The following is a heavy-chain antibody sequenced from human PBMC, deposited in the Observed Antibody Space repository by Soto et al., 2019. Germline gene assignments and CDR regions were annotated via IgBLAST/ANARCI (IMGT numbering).Heavy chain of an antibody. Sequence: QVQLQESGPGLVKPSETLSLTCTVSGGSISSYYWSWIRQPPGKGLEWIGYIYYSGSTNYNPSFKSRVTISVDTSKNQFSLKLSSVTAADTAVYYCARRYGVTFDYWGQGTLVTVSS. CDR3: ARRYGVTFDY. CDR1: GGSISSYY. V-gene: IGHV4-59*08. D-gene: IGHD4-17*01. CDR2: IYYSGST. J-gene: IGHJ4*02.